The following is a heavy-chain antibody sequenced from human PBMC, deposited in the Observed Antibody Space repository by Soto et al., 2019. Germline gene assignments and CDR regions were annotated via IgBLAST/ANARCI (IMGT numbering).Heavy chain of an antibody. V-gene: IGHV1-69*13. CDR2: IIPIFGTA. CDR1: GGTFSSYA. Sequence: SVKVSCKASGGTFSSYAISWVRQAPGQGLEWMGGIIPIFGTANYAQKFQGRVTITADESTSTAYMELSRLRSEDTAVYYCARDPPHPGTTSYSYYYGMDVWGQGTTVTVSS. D-gene: IGHD1-1*01. J-gene: IGHJ6*02. CDR3: ARDPPHPGTTSYSYYYGMDV.